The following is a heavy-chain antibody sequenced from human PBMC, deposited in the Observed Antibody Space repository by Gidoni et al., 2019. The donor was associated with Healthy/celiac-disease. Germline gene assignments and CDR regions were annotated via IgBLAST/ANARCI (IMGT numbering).Heavy chain of an antibody. CDR3: ARERDGYNYGYYYGMDV. Sequence: ESGGGVVQPGRSLRLSCAASGFTFSSYGMHWVRQAPGKGLEWVAVIWYDGSNKYYADSVKGRFTISRDNSKNTLYLQMNSLRAEDTAVYYCARERDGYNYGYYYGMDVWGQGTTVTVSS. D-gene: IGHD5-12*01. CDR1: GFTFSSYG. V-gene: IGHV3-33*01. J-gene: IGHJ6*02. CDR2: IWYDGSNK.